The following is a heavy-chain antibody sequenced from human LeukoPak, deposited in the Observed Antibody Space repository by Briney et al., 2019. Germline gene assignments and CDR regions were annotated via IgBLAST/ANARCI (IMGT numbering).Heavy chain of an antibody. Sequence: SVKVSCKASGGTFSSYAISWVRQAPGQGLEWMGGIIPIFGTANYAQKFQGRVTITADESTSTAYMELSSLRSEDTAVYYCARVRVRGWYSGAFDIWGQGTMVTVSS. CDR2: IIPIFGTA. V-gene: IGHV1-69*13. D-gene: IGHD3-10*01. J-gene: IGHJ3*02. CDR1: GGTFSSYA. CDR3: ARVRVRGWYSGAFDI.